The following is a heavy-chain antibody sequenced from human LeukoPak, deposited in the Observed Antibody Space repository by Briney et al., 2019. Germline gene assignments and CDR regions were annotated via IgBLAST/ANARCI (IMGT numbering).Heavy chain of an antibody. CDR3: ARHSWDTAMVIFDY. J-gene: IGHJ4*02. CDR2: IYYSGST. CDR1: GGSISSYY. V-gene: IGHV4-59*08. Sequence: SETLSLTCTVSGGSISSYYWSWIRQPPGKGLEWIGYIYYSGSTNYNPPLKSRVTISVDTSKNQFSLKLSSVTAADTAVYYCARHSWDTAMVIFDYWGQGTLVTVSS. D-gene: IGHD5-18*01.